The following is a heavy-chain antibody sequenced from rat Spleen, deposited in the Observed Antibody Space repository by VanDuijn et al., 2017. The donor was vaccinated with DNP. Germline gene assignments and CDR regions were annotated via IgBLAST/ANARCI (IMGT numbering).Heavy chain of an antibody. CDR3: ARPGLGTIDY. Sequence: EVQLVESGGGLVQPGRSLKLSCAASGFTFSSFPMAWVRQAPTKDLEWVAIISTTGGSTYYGDSVKGRFTISRDNAKSTLYLQMNSLRSEDMATYYCARPGLGTIDYWGQGVMVTVSS. CDR1: GFTFSSFP. CDR2: ISTTGGST. V-gene: IGHV5-46*01. D-gene: IGHD4-2*01. J-gene: IGHJ2*01.